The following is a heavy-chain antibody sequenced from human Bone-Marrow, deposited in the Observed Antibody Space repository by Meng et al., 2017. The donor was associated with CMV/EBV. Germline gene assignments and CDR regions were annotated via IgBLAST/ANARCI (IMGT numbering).Heavy chain of an antibody. V-gene: IGHV6-1*01. J-gene: IGHJ4*02. CDR2: TYYRSTCYN. Sequence: SCAISGDSVSNTGVAWNWIRQSPSRGLEWLGRTYYRSTCYNQYAVSVKSRITINPDTSKKQFTLQLNSVTPEDTVVYYCARGLHPNVFDYWGQGTMVTVSS. D-gene: IGHD1-1*01. CDR1: GDSVSNTGVA. CDR3: ARGLHPNVFDY.